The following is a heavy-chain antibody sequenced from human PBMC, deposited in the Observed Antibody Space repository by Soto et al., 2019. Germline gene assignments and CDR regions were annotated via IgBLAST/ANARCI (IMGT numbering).Heavy chain of an antibody. CDR3: VRDHLFQLLD. CDR1: GGSISSGGYY. Sequence: TLSLTCTVSGGSISSGGYYWSWIRQHPGKGLEWIGYIYYSGSTYYNPSLKSRVTISVDTSKNQFSLKLSSVTAADTAVYYCVRDHLFQLLDWGQGILVTVSS. CDR2: IYYSGST. J-gene: IGHJ4*02. V-gene: IGHV4-31*03. D-gene: IGHD2-21*01.